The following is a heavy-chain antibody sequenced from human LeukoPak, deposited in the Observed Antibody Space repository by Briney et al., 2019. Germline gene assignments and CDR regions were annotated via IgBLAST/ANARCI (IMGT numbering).Heavy chain of an antibody. CDR1: GFTFSSYA. V-gene: IGHV3-23*01. J-gene: IGHJ4*02. Sequence: GGSLRLSCAASGFTFSSYAMNWVRQAPGKGLEWVSAISGSGGSTYYADSVKGRFTISRDNSKNALYLQMNSLRAEDTAVYYCAKPGTGAPLDYWGQGTLVTVSS. CDR3: AKPGTGAPLDY. CDR2: ISGSGGST. D-gene: IGHD7-27*01.